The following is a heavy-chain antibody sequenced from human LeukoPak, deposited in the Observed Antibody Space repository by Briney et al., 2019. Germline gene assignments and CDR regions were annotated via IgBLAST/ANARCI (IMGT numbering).Heavy chain of an antibody. D-gene: IGHD3-22*01. Sequence: PSETLSLTCTVSGGSISSSSYYWGWIRQPPGKGLEWIGSIYYSGSTYYNPSLKSRVTISVDTSKNQFSLKLSSVTAADTAVYYCARQSGYYDSSGRTWYYYYMDVWGKGTTVTISS. CDR1: GGSISSSSYY. CDR2: IYYSGST. V-gene: IGHV4-39*01. CDR3: ARQSGYYDSSGRTWYYYYMDV. J-gene: IGHJ6*03.